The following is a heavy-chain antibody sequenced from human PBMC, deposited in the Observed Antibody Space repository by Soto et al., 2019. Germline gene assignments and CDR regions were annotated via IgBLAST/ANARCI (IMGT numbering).Heavy chain of an antibody. Sequence: EVQLLESGGGLVQPGGSLRLSCAASGFTFSSYAMSWVRQAPGKGLEWVSAISGSGGSTYYADTVKGRFTISRDNSKNTLYLQMNSLRAEDTAVYYCANTITMVRGVIRYWGQGTLVTVSS. CDR1: GFTFSSYA. CDR3: ANTITMVRGVIRY. CDR2: ISGSGGST. V-gene: IGHV3-23*01. D-gene: IGHD3-10*01. J-gene: IGHJ4*02.